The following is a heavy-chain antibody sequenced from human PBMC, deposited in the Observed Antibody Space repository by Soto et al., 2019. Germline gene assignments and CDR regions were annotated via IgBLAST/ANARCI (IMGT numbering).Heavy chain of an antibody. D-gene: IGHD2-15*01. CDR2: INSDGSST. J-gene: IGHJ4*02. CDR3: VRTSLVLAAATREDY. CDR1: GFTFSSYL. V-gene: IGHV3-74*01. Sequence: SGGSLRLSCAASGFTFSSYLMHWVRQAPGKGLVWVSRINSDGSSTSYADSVKGRFTISRDNAKNTLYLQMNSLRAEDTAVYYCVRTSLVLAAATREDYWGQGTLVTVSS.